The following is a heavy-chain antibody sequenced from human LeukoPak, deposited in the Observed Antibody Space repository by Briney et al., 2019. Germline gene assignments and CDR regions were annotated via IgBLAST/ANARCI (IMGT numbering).Heavy chain of an antibody. CDR1: GGSIRSYY. V-gene: IGHV4-59*07. D-gene: IGHD6-13*01. CDR3: ARVRQLVRGVFDY. J-gene: IGHJ4*02. Sequence: SDTLSLTCTVSGGSIRSYYWSWFRQPSRNGLPSIGYIYYSGSTNYNPSLKSRVTISVDTSKNQFSLKLSSVTAADTAVYYCARVRQLVRGVFDYWGQGTLVTVSS. CDR2: IYYSGST.